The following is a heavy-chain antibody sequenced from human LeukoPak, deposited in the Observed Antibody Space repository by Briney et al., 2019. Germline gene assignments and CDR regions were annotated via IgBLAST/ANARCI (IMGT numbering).Heavy chain of an antibody. CDR3: ARGDYVWGSYRQPDY. V-gene: IGHV1-24*01. CDR2: FDPENGET. D-gene: IGHD3-16*02. CDR1: GYTLTELS. Sequence: ASVKVSCTVSGYTLTELSMHWVRQAPGKGLEWMGGFDPENGETIYAQKFPGRVTMTEDTSTDTAYLELSSLRSEDTAVYYCARGDYVWGSYRQPDYWGQGTLVTVSS. J-gene: IGHJ4*02.